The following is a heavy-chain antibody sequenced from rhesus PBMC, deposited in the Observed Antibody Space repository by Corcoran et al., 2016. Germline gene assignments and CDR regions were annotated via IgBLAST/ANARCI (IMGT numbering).Heavy chain of an antibody. Sequence: QVQLQESGPGLVKPSETLFLTCVVSGGTICSSKCWTWIRQPPEKGLEWVCHISGSKTPPSYGPPLQSRCSISADTSNNPFSLKLNSVTAGDTAVYYCARRYGDRFDVWGPGVLVTVSS. D-gene: IGHD3-40*01. V-gene: IGHV4-65*01. CDR2: ISGSKTPP. J-gene: IGHJ5-1*01. CDR1: GGTICSSKC. CDR3: ARRYGDRFDV.